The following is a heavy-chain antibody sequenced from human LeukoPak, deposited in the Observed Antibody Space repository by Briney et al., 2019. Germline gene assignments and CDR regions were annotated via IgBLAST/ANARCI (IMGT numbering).Heavy chain of an antibody. J-gene: IGHJ6*02. CDR3: ARELGSSMYYYYGMDV. V-gene: IGHV1-69*04. Sequence: SVKVSCKASGGTFSSYAISWVRQAPGQGLEWMGRIIPILGIANYAQKFQGRVTITADKSTSTAYMELSSLRSEDTAVYYCARELGSSMYYYYGMDVWGQGTTVTVSS. D-gene: IGHD6-6*01. CDR1: GGTFSSYA. CDR2: IIPILGIA.